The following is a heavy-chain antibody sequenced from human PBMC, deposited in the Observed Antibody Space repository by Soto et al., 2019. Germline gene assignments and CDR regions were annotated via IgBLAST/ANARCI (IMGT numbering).Heavy chain of an antibody. CDR3: ARGRLTGINYYGMDV. J-gene: IGHJ6*02. V-gene: IGHV3-53*01. CDR1: GFTVSSNY. Sequence: GGSLRLSCAASGFTVSSNYMSWVRQAPGKGLEWVSVLYSGGSTYYANSVRGRFTISRDNSKNTLYLQMNSLRAEDTAVYYCARGRLTGINYYGMDVWGQGTTVTVSS. CDR2: LYSGGST. D-gene: IGHD1-20*01.